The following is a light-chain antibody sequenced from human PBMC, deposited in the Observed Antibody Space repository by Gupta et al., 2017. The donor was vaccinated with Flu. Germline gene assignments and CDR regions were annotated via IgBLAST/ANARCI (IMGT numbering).Light chain of an antibody. CDR1: SGHSSDI. J-gene: IGLJ3*02. CDR3: ETGDSNKWV. Sequence: VKITCTRGSGHSSDISTWHQQQPGKAPRDMMKLEGSGSNNKGSGVPDRFSGSSSGADRYLTISNHQAEDEADYYCETGDSNKWVFGGGTKLTVL. CDR2: LEGSGSN. V-gene: IGLV4-60*03.